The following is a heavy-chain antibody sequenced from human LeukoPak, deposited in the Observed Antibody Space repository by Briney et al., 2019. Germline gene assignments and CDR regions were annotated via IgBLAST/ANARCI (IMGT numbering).Heavy chain of an antibody. CDR2: MNPNSGNT. Sequence: ASVKVSCKASGYTFTSYGINWVRQATGQGLEWMGWMNPNSGNTGYAQKFQGRVTMTRNTSISTAYMELSSLRSEDTAVYYCARGPVVPAARRTNWFDPWGQGTLVTVSS. J-gene: IGHJ5*02. D-gene: IGHD2-2*01. CDR1: GYTFTSYG. CDR3: ARGPVVPAARRTNWFDP. V-gene: IGHV1-8*01.